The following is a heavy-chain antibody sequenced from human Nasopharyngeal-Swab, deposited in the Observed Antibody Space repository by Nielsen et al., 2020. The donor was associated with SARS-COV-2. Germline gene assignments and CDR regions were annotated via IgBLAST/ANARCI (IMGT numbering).Heavy chain of an antibody. D-gene: IGHD6-13*01. Sequence: GESLKISCAASGFTFNPYGMNWVRQAPGKGLQWVSYISGSTGTIYYADSVKGRFTISRDNAKNSLYLQMNKKRQEDTAVYYCASNLASRSSSWCFDYWGQGTLVTVSS. CDR2: ISGSTGTI. CDR1: GFTFNPYG. J-gene: IGHJ4*02. V-gene: IGHV3-48*02. CDR3: ASNLASRSSSWCFDY.